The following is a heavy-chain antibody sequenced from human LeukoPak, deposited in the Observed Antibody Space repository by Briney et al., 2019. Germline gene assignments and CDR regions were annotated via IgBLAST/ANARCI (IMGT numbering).Heavy chain of an antibody. V-gene: IGHV3-15*01. D-gene: IGHD3-9*01. CDR2: IKSKTDGGTT. CDR3: TTVSLLRYFDWLLEHPVDY. J-gene: IGHJ4*02. CDR1: GFTFSNAW. Sequence: GGSLRLSCAASGFTFSNAWMSWVRQAPGKGLEWVGRIKSKTDGGTTDYAAPVKGRFTISRDDSKNTLYLQMNSLKTEDTAVYYCTTVSLLRYFDWLLEHPVDYWGQGTLVTVSS.